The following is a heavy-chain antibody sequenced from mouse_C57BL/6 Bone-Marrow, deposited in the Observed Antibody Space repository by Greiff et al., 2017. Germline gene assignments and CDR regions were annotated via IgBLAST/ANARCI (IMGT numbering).Heavy chain of an antibody. CDR3: ARWKGAWFAY. J-gene: IGHJ3*01. CDR2: INPSSGYT. CDR1: GYTFTSYT. Sequence: QVQLKQSGAELARPGASVKMSCKASGYTFTSYTMHWVKQRPGQGLEWIGYINPSSGYTKYNQKFKDKATLTADKSSSTAYMQLSSLTSEDSAVYYCARWKGAWFAYWGQETLVTVSA. V-gene: IGHV1-4*01.